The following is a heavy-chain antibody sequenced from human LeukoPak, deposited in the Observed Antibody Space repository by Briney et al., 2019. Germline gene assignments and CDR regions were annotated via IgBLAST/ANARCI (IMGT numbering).Heavy chain of an antibody. Sequence: GASVKVSCKASGYTFTDYFIHWVRQAPGQRLEWMGWVSPNSGGTKYAQKFQVRVTMTRDTSISTAYLELSRLTSDDTALYYCARNYGGSSKYFDYWGQGTLVTVSS. V-gene: IGHV1-2*02. CDR1: GYTFTDYF. J-gene: IGHJ4*02. D-gene: IGHD4-23*01. CDR3: ARNYGGSSKYFDY. CDR2: VSPNSGGT.